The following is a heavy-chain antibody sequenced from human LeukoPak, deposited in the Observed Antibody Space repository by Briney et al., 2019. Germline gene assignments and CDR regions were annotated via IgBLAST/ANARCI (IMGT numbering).Heavy chain of an antibody. V-gene: IGHV4-39*01. CDR2: IYYSGST. D-gene: IGHD2/OR15-2a*01. Sequence: PSETLSLTCTVSGGSISSSSYYWGWIRQPPGKGLEWIGSIYYSGSTYYNPSLKSRVTISVDTSKNQFSLKLRSVTAADTAVYYCARIEYATNWFDPWGQGTLVTVSS. CDR1: GGSISSSSYY. J-gene: IGHJ5*02. CDR3: ARIEYATNWFDP.